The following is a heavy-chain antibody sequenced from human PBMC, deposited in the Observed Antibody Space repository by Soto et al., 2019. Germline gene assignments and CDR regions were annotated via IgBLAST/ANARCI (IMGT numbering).Heavy chain of an antibody. V-gene: IGHV3-7*01. Sequence: GGSLRLSCAVSGFTLRTYVMSWVRQAPGKGLEWVANINQEGREKYYVDSLEGRFTISRDNAKKSLYLQMNSLRAEDTAVYYCARSYYYDSSGLQYYYYGMDVWGQGTTVTVSS. CDR3: ARSYYYDSSGLQYYYYGMDV. D-gene: IGHD3-22*01. J-gene: IGHJ6*02. CDR2: INQEGREK. CDR1: GFTLRTYV.